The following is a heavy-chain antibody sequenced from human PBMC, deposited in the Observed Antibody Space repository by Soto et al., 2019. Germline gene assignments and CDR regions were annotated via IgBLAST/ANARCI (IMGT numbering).Heavy chain of an antibody. V-gene: IGHV4-31*03. D-gene: IGHD4-17*01. J-gene: IGHJ6*02. CDR1: GGSISSGGYY. CDR3: ARGIKGRGDYEDYYYGMDV. Sequence: SETLSLTCTVSGGSISSGGYYWSWIRQHPGKGLEWIGYIYYSGSTYYNPSLKSRVTISVDTSKNQFSLKLSSVTAADTAVYYCARGIKGRGDYEDYYYGMDVWGQGTTVTVSS. CDR2: IYYSGST.